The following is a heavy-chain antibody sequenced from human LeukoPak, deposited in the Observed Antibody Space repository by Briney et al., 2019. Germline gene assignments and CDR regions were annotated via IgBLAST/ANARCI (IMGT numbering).Heavy chain of an antibody. CDR2: IWYDGSNK. CDR3: ARDPPQGYDSSGYYYEKDAFDI. Sequence: GGSLRLSCAASGFTFSGYGMHWVRQAPGKGLEWVAVIWYDGSNKYYADSVKGRFTISRDNSKNTLYLQMNSLRAEDTAVYYCARDPPQGYDSSGYYYEKDAFDIWGQGTMVTVSS. J-gene: IGHJ3*02. D-gene: IGHD3-22*01. V-gene: IGHV3-33*01. CDR1: GFTFSGYG.